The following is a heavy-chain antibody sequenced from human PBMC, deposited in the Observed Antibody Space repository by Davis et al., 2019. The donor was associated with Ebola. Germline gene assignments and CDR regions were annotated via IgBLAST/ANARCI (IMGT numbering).Heavy chain of an antibody. V-gene: IGHV1-8*01. Sequence: AASVKVSCKASGYTFTSYDINWVRQATGQGLEWMGWMNPNSGNTGYAQKFQGRVTMTRNTSISTAYMELTSLTSEDTAVYYCAKVGAYDAFDIWGQGTMVTVSS. CDR2: MNPNSGNT. J-gene: IGHJ3*02. CDR1: GYTFTSYD. CDR3: AKVGAYDAFDI. D-gene: IGHD3-16*01.